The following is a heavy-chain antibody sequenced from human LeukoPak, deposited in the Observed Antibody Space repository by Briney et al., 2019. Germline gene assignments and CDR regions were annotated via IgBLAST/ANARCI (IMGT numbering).Heavy chain of an antibody. D-gene: IGHD2/OR15-2a*01. V-gene: IGHV3-30*04. CDR3: ARDSTEGYGMDV. Sequence: PGRSLRLSCAASGFTFSSYAMHWVRQAPGKGLEWVAVISYDGSNKYYADSVKGRFTISRDNSKNTLYLQMNSLRAEDTAVYYCARDSTEGYGMDVWGQGTTVTVSS. CDR1: GFTFSSYA. CDR2: ISYDGSNK. J-gene: IGHJ6*02.